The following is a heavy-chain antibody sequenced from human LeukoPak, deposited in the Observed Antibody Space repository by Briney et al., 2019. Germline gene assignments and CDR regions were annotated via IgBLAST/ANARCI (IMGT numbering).Heavy chain of an antibody. CDR2: ISGSGGST. V-gene: IGHV3-23*01. J-gene: IGHJ4*02. Sequence: PGGSLRLSCAASGFTFSIYAMSWVRQAPGKGLEWVSAISGSGGSTYYADSVKGRFTISRDNSKNTLYLQMNSLRAEDTAVYYCARGYYYDSSGYYYADYYFDYWGQGTLVTVSS. D-gene: IGHD3-22*01. CDR3: ARGYYYDSSGYYYADYYFDY. CDR1: GFTFSIYA.